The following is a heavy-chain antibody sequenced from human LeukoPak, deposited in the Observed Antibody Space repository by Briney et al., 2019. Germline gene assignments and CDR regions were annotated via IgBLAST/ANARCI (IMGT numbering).Heavy chain of an antibody. CDR3: AKDVVVTAIPDYFDY. Sequence: PGGSLRLSCAASGFTVSSNYMSWVRQAPGKGLEWVSAISGSGGSTYYADSVKGRFTISRDNSKNTLYLQMNSLRAEDTAVYYCAKDVVVTAIPDYFDYWGQGTLVTVSS. CDR1: GFTVSSNY. V-gene: IGHV3-23*01. D-gene: IGHD2-21*02. CDR2: ISGSGGST. J-gene: IGHJ4*02.